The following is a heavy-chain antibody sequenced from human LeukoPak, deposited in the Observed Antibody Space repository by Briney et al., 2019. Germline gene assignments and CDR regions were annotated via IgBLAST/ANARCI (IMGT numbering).Heavy chain of an antibody. V-gene: IGHV3-23*01. CDR3: AKGGCRGTCSPLAY. CDR1: GFTFSGSG. J-gene: IGHJ4*02. D-gene: IGHD2-15*01. Sequence: GRSLRLSCAASGFTFSGSGMSWVRQAPGKGLEWISSSGDSDGSTYYADSLKGRFTISRDNSKNTLYLQMNNLRAEDTAVYYCAKGGCRGTCSPLAYWGQGALVTVSP. CDR2: SGDSDGST.